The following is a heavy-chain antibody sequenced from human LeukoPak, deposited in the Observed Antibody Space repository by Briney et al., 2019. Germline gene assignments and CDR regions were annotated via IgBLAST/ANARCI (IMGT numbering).Heavy chain of an antibody. CDR1: LYSLILGMY. J-gene: IGHJ6*03. CDR3: ARGGPVETAKVQIFYTDV. Sequence: PSDTLSLSRVMSLYSLILGMYWAWTRQSPGKGLEWLGNIPNSGSTYYNPSLKSRVAISVETPTNTFSMKLTSVTAADTAVYYCARGGPVETAKVQIFYTDVWVRGTTVIVSS. D-gene: IGHD1-1*01. V-gene: IGHV4-38-2*01. CDR2: IPNSGST.